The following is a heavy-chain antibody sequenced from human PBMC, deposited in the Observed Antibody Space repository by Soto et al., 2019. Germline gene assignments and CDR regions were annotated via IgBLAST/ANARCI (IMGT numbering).Heavy chain of an antibody. D-gene: IGHD3-22*01. CDR1: GGSISSGGYY. V-gene: IGHV4-31*03. J-gene: IGHJ5*02. CDR3: AREGHYDSSGYYYSKNWFDP. CDR2: IYYSGST. Sequence: QVQLQESGPGLVKPSQTLSLTCTVSGGSISSGGYYWSWIRQHPGKGLEWIGYIYYSGSTYYNPSLKSRFTISVDTSKNQFSLKLSSVTAADTAVYYCAREGHYDSSGYYYSKNWFDPWGQGTLVTVSS.